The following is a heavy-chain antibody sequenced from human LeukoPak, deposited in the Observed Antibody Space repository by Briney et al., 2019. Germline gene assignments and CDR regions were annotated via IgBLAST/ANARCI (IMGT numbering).Heavy chain of an antibody. V-gene: IGHV3-33*06. Sequence: GRSLRLSCAASGFTFSGYGMHWVRQAPGKGLEWVAVIWYDGSNKYYADSVKGRFTISRDNSKNTLYLQMNSLRAEDTAVYYCAKDSGYDSSGYFYYYYYYMDVWSKGTTVTVSS. CDR3: AKDSGYDSSGYFYYYYYYMDV. CDR2: IWYDGSNK. J-gene: IGHJ6*03. CDR1: GFTFSGYG. D-gene: IGHD3-22*01.